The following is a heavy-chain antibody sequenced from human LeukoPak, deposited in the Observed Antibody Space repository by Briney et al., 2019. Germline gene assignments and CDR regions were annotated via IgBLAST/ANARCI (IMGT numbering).Heavy chain of an antibody. CDR2: ISSNGGST. CDR1: GFTFSSYA. V-gene: IGHV3-64*01. CDR3: ARAWDSSGYYYDY. Sequence: GGSLRLSCAAPGFTFSSYAMHWVRQAPGKGLEYVSAISSNGGSTYYANSVKGRFTISRDNSKNTLYLQMGSLRAEDMAVYYCARAWDSSGYYYDYWGQGTLVTVSS. J-gene: IGHJ4*02. D-gene: IGHD3-22*01.